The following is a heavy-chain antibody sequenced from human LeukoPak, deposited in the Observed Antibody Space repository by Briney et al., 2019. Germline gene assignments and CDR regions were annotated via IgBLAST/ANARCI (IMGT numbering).Heavy chain of an antibody. J-gene: IGHJ4*02. CDR1: GFTFSNYW. CDR3: ARDHNWNFDY. V-gene: IGHV3-7*01. Sequence: GGSLRLSCAASGFTFSNYWMSWVRQAPGKGLEWVANIKPDVSEIYYVDSVKGRFTISRDNAKNSLYLQMNSLRAEDTAVYYCARDHNWNFDYWGQGTLVTVSS. D-gene: IGHD1-20*01. CDR2: IKPDVSEI.